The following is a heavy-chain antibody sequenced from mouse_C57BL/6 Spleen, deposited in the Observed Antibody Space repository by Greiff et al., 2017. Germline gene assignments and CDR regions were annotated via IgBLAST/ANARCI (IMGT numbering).Heavy chain of an antibody. J-gene: IGHJ3*01. Sequence: EVHLVESGGGLVQPKGSLKLSCAASGFSFNTYAMNWVRQAPGKGLEWVARIRSKSNNYATYYADSVKDRFTISRDDSESMLYLQMNNLKTEDTAMYYCVRPSYDYAFAYWGQGTLVTVSA. V-gene: IGHV10-1*01. CDR2: IRSKSNNYAT. CDR3: VRPSYDYAFAY. CDR1: GFSFNTYA. D-gene: IGHD2-4*01.